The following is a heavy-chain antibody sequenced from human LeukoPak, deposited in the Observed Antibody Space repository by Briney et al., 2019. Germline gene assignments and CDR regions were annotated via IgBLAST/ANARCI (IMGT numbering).Heavy chain of an antibody. CDR1: GYSFTNYW. CDR2: IYPGDSDT. CDR3: ARLTCSGSYCQLDY. V-gene: IGHV5-51*01. Sequence: GESLKISCKGSGYSFTNYWIGWVRQMPGKGLEWMGIIYPGDSDTRYSPPFQGQVTISVDKSISTAYLQWSSLKASDTAMYYCARLTCSGSYCQLDYWGQGTLVTVSS. D-gene: IGHD1-26*01. J-gene: IGHJ4*02.